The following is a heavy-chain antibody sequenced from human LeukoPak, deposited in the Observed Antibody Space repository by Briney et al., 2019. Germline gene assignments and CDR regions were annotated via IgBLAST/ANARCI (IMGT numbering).Heavy chain of an antibody. CDR3: ANGVFDY. D-gene: IGHD3-10*01. CDR1: GGSISSYY. Sequence: ETLSLTCTVSGGSISSYYWSWIRQPPGKGLEWVSSISSSSSYIYYADSVKGRFTISRDNAKNSLYLQMNSLRAEDTAVYYCANGVFDYWGQGTLVTVSS. CDR2: ISSSSSYI. V-gene: IGHV3-21*01. J-gene: IGHJ4*02.